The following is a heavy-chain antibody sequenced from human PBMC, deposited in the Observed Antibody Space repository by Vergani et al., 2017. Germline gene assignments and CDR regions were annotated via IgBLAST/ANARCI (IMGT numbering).Heavy chain of an antibody. Sequence: QVQLVESGGGVVQPGRSLRLSCAASGFTFSSYGMHWVRQAPGKGLEWVAVISYDGSNKYYADSVKGRFTISRDNSKNTLYLQMNSLRAEDTAVYYCAKDREXSSGWYRFDYYYYYYMDVWGKGTTVTVSS. D-gene: IGHD6-19*01. CDR3: AKDREXSSGWYRFDYYYYYYMDV. CDR2: ISYDGSNK. CDR1: GFTFSSYG. J-gene: IGHJ6*03. V-gene: IGHV3-30*18.